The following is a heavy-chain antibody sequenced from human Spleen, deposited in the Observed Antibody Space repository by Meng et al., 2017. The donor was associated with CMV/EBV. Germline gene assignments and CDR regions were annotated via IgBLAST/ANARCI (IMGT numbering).Heavy chain of an antibody. V-gene: IGHV3-11*01. D-gene: IGHD3-3*01. J-gene: IGHJ4*02. CDR3: ARVRGSDFWNPYVDY. CDR2: FSGNGAST. CDR1: GFTFSDYF. Sequence: GESLKISCAASGFTFSDYFMSWIRQAPGKALEWVAVFSGNGASTDYADSVKGRFTISRDNAKNSLYLQMNSLRAEDTALYYCARVRGSDFWNPYVDYWGQGTLVTVSS.